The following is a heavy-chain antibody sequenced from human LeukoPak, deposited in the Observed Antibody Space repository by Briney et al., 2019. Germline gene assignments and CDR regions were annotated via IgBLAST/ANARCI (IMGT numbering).Heavy chain of an antibody. Sequence: SETLSLTCTVSNDSINNYYWSWIRQPPGKGLEWIGYIYYSGNTNYNPSLKSRVTISLDTSKNQFSLKLSSVTAADTTVYYCARKYNGYGGWIDYWAQGTLVTVSS. CDR2: IYYSGNT. CDR3: ARKYNGYGGWIDY. CDR1: NDSINNYY. D-gene: IGHD5-12*01. J-gene: IGHJ4*02. V-gene: IGHV4-59*01.